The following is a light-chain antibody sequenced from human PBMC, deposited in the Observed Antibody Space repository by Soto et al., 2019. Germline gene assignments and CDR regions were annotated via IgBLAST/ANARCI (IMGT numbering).Light chain of an antibody. Sequence: DIQMTQSPSTLSASVGDRVIITCRASQSVSSWLAWYQQKPGKAPKLLIYYASSLFAAVPSRITGSGSGTEFTLTIKRLQPDYLATYYCLQYSRSPYTFGQGTKLEIK. CDR1: QSVSSW. CDR3: LQYSRSPYT. J-gene: IGKJ2*01. CDR2: YAS. V-gene: IGKV1-5*01.